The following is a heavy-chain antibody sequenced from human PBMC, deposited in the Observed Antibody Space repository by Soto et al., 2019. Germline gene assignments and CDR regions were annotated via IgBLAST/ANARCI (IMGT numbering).Heavy chain of an antibody. CDR1: GYTFTGYY. CDR3: ERGRVGFTAMVTDYYYYGLDV. V-gene: IGHV1-2*04. D-gene: IGHD5-18*01. Sequence: GASVKVSCKASGYTFTGYYMHWVRQAPGQGLEWMGWINPNSGSTNYAQKFQGWVTMTRDTSISTAYMELSRLRSDDTAVYYCERGRVGFTAMVTDYYYYGLDVWGQGTTVTVSS. CDR2: INPNSGST. J-gene: IGHJ6*02.